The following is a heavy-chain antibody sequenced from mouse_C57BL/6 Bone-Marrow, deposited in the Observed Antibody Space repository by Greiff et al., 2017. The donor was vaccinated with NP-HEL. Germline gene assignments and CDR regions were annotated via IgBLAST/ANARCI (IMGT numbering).Heavy chain of an antibody. CDR1: GFTFSSYG. CDR2: ISSGGSYT. CDR3: TSPYDYDVAWFAY. Sequence: EVQVVESGGDLVKPGGSLKLSCAASGFTFSSYGMSWVRQTPDKRLEWVATISSGGSYTYYPDSVKGRFTISRDTAKNTLYLQMSSLKSEDTAMYYGTSPYDYDVAWFAYWGQGPLITVSA. V-gene: IGHV5-6*01. J-gene: IGHJ3*01. D-gene: IGHD2-4*01.